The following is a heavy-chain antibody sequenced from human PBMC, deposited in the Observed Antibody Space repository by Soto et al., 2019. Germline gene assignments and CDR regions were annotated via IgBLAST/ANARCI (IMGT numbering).Heavy chain of an antibody. D-gene: IGHD5-12*01. J-gene: IGHJ3*02. Sequence: GGSLRLSCAASGFTFSSYGMHWVRQAPGKGLEWVAVIWYDGSKKYYADSMKGRYTISRDNSKKTLYLQMNSLRVEDTAVYYCARDWLVAADAHDAFDIWGQGTMVTVSS. CDR2: IWYDGSKK. V-gene: IGHV3-33*01. CDR3: ARDWLVAADAHDAFDI. CDR1: GFTFSSYG.